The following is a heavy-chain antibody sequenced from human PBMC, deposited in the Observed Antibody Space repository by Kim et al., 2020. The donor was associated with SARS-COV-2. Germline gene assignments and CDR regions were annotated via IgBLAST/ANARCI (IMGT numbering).Heavy chain of an antibody. Sequence: SETLSLTCTVSGGSISSYYWSWIRQPPGKGLEWIGYIYYSGSTNYNPSLKSRVTISVDTSKNQFSLKLSSVTAADTAVYYCARVSDIVVVPAAIKHYWYFDLWGRGTLVTVSS. CDR2: IYYSGST. D-gene: IGHD2-2*01. J-gene: IGHJ2*01. CDR1: GGSISSYY. V-gene: IGHV4-59*01. CDR3: ARVSDIVVVPAAIKHYWYFDL.